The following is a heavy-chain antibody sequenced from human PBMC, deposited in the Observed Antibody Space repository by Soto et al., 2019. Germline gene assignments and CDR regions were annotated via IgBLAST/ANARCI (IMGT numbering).Heavy chain of an antibody. CDR2: IYYSGST. CDR3: ASQYSSSSGVGLDY. Sequence: QLQLQESGPGLVKPSETLSLTCTVSGGSISSSSYYWGWIRQPPGKGLEWIGSIYYSGSTYYNPSLKGRVTISVDTSKNQFSLKLSSVTAADTAGYYCASQYSSSSGVGLDYWGQGTLVTVSS. J-gene: IGHJ4*02. D-gene: IGHD6-6*01. V-gene: IGHV4-39*01. CDR1: GGSISSSSYY.